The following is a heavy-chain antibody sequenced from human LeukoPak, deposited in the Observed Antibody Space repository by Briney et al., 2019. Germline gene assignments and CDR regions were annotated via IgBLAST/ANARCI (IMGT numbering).Heavy chain of an antibody. CDR2: IYYSGST. D-gene: IGHD1-1*01. CDR3: AREVMMTGTTPD. Sequence: PSQTLSLTCTVSGGSISGGGYYWSWIRQHPGKGLEWIGYIYYSGSTYYNPSLKSRVTISVDTSKNQFSLKLSSVTAADTAVYYCAREVMMTGTTPDWGQGTLVTVSS. V-gene: IGHV4-31*03. J-gene: IGHJ4*02. CDR1: GGSISGGGYY.